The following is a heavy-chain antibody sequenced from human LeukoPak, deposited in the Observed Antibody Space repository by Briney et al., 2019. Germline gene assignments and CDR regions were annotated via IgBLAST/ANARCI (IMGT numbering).Heavy chain of an antibody. V-gene: IGHV1-2*06. CDR3: ARDPKDS. CDR1: GYTFTAYY. J-gene: IGHJ4*02. CDR2: VNPNSGGT. Sequence: ASVKVSCKASGYTFTAYYMHWVRQASGQGLEWMGRVNPNSGGTNYAEKFQGRVTMTRDRSISTAYMELSGLRSDDTAVYYCARDPKDSWGQGTLVTVSS.